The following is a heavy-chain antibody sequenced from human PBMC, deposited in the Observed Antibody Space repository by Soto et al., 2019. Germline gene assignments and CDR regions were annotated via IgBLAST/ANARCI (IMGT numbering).Heavy chain of an antibody. J-gene: IGHJ3*02. V-gene: IGHV2-5*02. CDR3: AHRSYYYDSSGYPDDAFDI. CDR1: GFSLSTSGVG. D-gene: IGHD3-22*01. CDR2: IYWDDDK. Sequence: QITLKESGPTLVKPTQPLTLTCTFSGFSLSTSGVGVGWIRQPPGKALEWLALIYWDDDKRYSPSLKSRLTITKDTSNKRVVLTTTNMAPVDTATYYGAHRSYYYDSSGYPDDAFDIWGQGTMVTVSS.